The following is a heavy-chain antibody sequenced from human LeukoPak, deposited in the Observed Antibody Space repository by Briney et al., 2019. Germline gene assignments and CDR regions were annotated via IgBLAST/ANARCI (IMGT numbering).Heavy chain of an antibody. D-gene: IGHD1-26*01. J-gene: IGHJ6*03. CDR3: AREGELRTHWGYYYYMDV. V-gene: IGHV3-21*01. CDR1: GFTFSSYS. Sequence: GGSLRLSCAASGFTFSSYSMNWVRQAPGKGLEWVSSISSSSSYIYYADSVKGRFTISRDNAKNSLYLQMNSLRAEDTAVYYCAREGELRTHWGYYYYMDVWGKGTTVTVSS. CDR2: ISSSSSYI.